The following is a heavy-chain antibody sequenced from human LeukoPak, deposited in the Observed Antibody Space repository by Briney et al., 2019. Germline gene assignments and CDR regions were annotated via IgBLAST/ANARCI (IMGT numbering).Heavy chain of an antibody. J-gene: IGHJ4*02. D-gene: IGHD3-10*01. V-gene: IGHV1-69*04. Sequence: SVKVSCKASGGTFSSYTISWVRQAPGQGLEWMGRIIPILGIANYAQKFQGRVTITADKSTSTAYMELSSLRFDDTAIYYCARDDGSGNGPDYWGQGTLVTVPP. CDR1: GGTFSSYT. CDR2: IIPILGIA. CDR3: ARDDGSGNGPDY.